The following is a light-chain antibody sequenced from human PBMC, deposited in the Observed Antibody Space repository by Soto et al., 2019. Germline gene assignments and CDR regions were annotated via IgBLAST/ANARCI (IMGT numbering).Light chain of an antibody. Sequence: QAVVTQPPSVSGAPGQRVTISCTGSSSNIGAGYDVHWYQQLPGTAPKLLIYGNNNRPSGVPDRFSGSKSGTSASLAITGLQAEDEADYYCQSYDSSLNVFGTGTKVTVL. CDR3: QSYDSSLNV. V-gene: IGLV1-40*01. CDR2: GNN. CDR1: SSNIGAGYD. J-gene: IGLJ1*01.